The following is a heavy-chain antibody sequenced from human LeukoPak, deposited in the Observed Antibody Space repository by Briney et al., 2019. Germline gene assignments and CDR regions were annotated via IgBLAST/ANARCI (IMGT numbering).Heavy chain of an antibody. Sequence: SETLSLTCTVSGGSISSSSYYWGWIRQPPGKGLEWIGSIYYSGSTNYNPSLKSRVTISVDTSKNQFSLKLSSVTAADTAVYYCARVSPSTSNWGQGTLVTVSS. V-gene: IGHV4-39*07. J-gene: IGHJ4*02. CDR3: ARVSPSTSN. CDR1: GGSISSSSYY. CDR2: IYYSGST.